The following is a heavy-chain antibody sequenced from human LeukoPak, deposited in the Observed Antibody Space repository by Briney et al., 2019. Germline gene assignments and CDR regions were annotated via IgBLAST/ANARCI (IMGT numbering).Heavy chain of an antibody. D-gene: IGHD6-25*01. J-gene: IGHJ4*02. CDR2: MYSSGDT. CDR3: ARASGYEHIDY. CDR1: GGSISSHY. Sequence: SETLSLTCSVSGGSISSHYCSWIRQSPGKGLEWTGCMYSSGDTKYNPSLKSRVTISVDTSNNQFSLRLTSVTAADTAVYYCARASGYEHIDYWGQGTLVTVSS. V-gene: IGHV4-59*11.